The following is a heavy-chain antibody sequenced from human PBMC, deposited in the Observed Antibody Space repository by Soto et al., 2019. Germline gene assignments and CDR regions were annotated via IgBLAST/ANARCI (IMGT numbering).Heavy chain of an antibody. CDR3: ARDWFGIDY. J-gene: IGHJ4*02. D-gene: IGHD3-16*01. Sequence: QVQLVQSGAEVKKPGASVKVSCKASGYTFTSYGISWVRQAPGQGLEWMGRINPYNGNTNYAQKLQGRVTMTTDTSTNTAYMELRSLRSVDMAVYYCARDWFGIDYWGQGTLVTVSS. V-gene: IGHV1-18*03. CDR2: INPYNGNT. CDR1: GYTFTSYG.